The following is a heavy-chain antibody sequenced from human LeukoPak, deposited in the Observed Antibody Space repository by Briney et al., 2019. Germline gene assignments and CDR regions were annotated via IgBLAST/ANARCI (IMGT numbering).Heavy chain of an antibody. J-gene: IGHJ5*02. CDR1: GGSITTTNF. CDR2: ISLRGRT. V-gene: IGHV4-4*02. CDR3: SRESGPYCPFGH. D-gene: IGHD1-26*01. Sequence: SETLSLTCGVSGGSITTTNFWSWVRQPPGGGLEWIGEISLRGRTQYNPSLKSRVNISIDESKNHLYLRLTPVTAADTAVYYRSRESGPYCPFGHWGQGTLVAVTS.